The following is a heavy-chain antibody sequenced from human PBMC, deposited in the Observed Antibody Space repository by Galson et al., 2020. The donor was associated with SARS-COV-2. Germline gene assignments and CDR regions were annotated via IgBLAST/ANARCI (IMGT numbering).Heavy chain of an antibody. V-gene: IGHV4-31*03. CDR1: GGSISGGGYS. Sequence: SETLSLTCTVSGGSISGGGYSWTWIRQHHGQGLVWIGYIYYSGSTYHNPSLKSRVTISLDTSKNQFSLKLSSVTAADTAVYYCARFSGSGEDFDYWGQGTLVTVSS. J-gene: IGHJ4*02. D-gene: IGHD3-10*01. CDR3: ARFSGSGEDFDY. CDR2: IYYSGST.